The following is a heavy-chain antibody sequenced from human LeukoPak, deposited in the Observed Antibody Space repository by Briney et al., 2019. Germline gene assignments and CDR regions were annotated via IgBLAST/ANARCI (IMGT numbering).Heavy chain of an antibody. CDR3: AKSIDFTGYSSWDY. CDR2: ISSSGDSI. D-gene: IGHD3-9*01. J-gene: IGHJ4*02. CDR1: GFTFSSYE. Sequence: PGGSLRLSCAASGFTFSSYEMNWVRQAPGKGLEWVSYISSSGDSIHYADSVKGRFTISRDNSKNTLYLQIHSLRAEDTAVYYCAKSIDFTGYSSWDYWGRGTLVIVSS. V-gene: IGHV3-48*03.